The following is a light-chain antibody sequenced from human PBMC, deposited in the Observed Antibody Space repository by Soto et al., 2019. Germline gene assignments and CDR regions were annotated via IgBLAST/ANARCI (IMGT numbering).Light chain of an antibody. J-gene: IGKJ4*01. CDR2: LTS. CDR3: QQYDTSPPT. Sequence: EIVLTQSPGTLSLSPGERATLSCRTSQSLTSNNLAWHQQKPGQAPRLLIDLTSRRATGTPDRFSGSGSGTDFTLTIRGLEPEDFAVYFCQQYDTSPPTFCGGTKVESK. V-gene: IGKV3-20*01. CDR1: QSLTSNN.